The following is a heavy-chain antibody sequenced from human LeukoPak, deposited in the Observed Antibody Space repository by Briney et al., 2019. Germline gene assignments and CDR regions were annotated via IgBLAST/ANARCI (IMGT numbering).Heavy chain of an antibody. J-gene: IGHJ3*02. V-gene: IGHV5-51*01. D-gene: IGHD4-17*01. Sequence: GESLKISCKGSGYSFTSYWIGWVRQMPGKGLEWMGIIYPGDSDTRYSPSFQGQVTISADKPISTAYLQWSSLKTSDTAMYYCASTVTTRTNAFDIWGQGTMVTVSS. CDR3: ASTVTTRTNAFDI. CDR1: GYSFTSYW. CDR2: IYPGDSDT.